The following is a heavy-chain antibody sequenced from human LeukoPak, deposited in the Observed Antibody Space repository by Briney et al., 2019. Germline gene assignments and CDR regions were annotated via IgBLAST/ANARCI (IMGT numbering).Heavy chain of an antibody. CDR3: ARALFYSSGWYGFDP. J-gene: IGHJ5*02. CDR1: GGSFSGYY. D-gene: IGHD6-19*01. CDR2: INHSGST. V-gene: IGHV4-34*01. Sequence: SETLSLTCAVYGGSFSGYYWSWIRQPPGKGLEWIGEINHSGSTNYNPSLKSRVTMSVDTSKNQFSLKLSSVTAADTAVYYCARALFYSSGWYGFDPWGQGTLVTVSS.